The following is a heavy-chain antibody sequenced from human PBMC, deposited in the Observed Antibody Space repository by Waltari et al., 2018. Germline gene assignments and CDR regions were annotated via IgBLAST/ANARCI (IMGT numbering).Heavy chain of an antibody. Sequence: EVQLLESGGGLVQPGGSLRLSCAASGFTFTNYAMRWVRQAPGKGLECVSTISGTGGSTYYADADSVKGRFTISRDNSKNTVYLLINSLRAEDTAVYYCAKNKGVTPYYFDYWGQGTLVTVSS. CDR1: GFTFTNYA. V-gene: IGHV3-23*01. CDR3: AKNKGVTPYYFDY. D-gene: IGHD3-10*01. CDR2: ISGTGGST. J-gene: IGHJ4*02.